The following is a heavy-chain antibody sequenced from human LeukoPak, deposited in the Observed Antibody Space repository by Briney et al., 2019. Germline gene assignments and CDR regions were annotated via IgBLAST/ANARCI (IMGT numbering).Heavy chain of an antibody. CDR1: GFTVSSNY. CDR2: IYSGGST. CDR3: ARVGVVPAAIPDGFDI. D-gene: IGHD2-2*01. V-gene: IGHV3-53*01. J-gene: IGHJ3*02. Sequence: GGSLRLSCAASGFTVSSNYMSWVRQAPGKGLEWVSVIYSGGSTYYANSVKGRFTISRDNSKNTLYLQMNSLTAEVTAVYYCARVGVVPAAIPDGFDIWGQGTMVTVS.